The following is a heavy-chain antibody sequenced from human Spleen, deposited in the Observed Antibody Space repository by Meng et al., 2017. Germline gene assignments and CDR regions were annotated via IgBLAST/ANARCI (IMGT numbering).Heavy chain of an antibody. D-gene: IGHD2-15*01. CDR1: GFTFSSYS. CDR3: ARDKYCSGGSCYSGYGMDV. J-gene: IGHJ6*02. V-gene: IGHV3-21*01. Sequence: GESLKISCAASGFTFSSYSMNWVRQAPGKGLERVSSISSSSSYIYYADSVKGRFTISRDNAKNSLYLQMNSLRAEDTAVYYCARDKYCSGGSCYSGYGMDVWGQGTTVTVSS. CDR2: ISSSSSYI.